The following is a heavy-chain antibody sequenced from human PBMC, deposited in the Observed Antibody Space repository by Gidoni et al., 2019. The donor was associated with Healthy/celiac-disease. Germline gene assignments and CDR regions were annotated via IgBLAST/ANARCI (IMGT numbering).Heavy chain of an antibody. V-gene: IGHV3-30*04. CDR3: ARGPDGWNLGRHYYYYMDV. J-gene: IGHJ6*03. Sequence: QVQLVESGGGVVQPGRSLRLSCAASGFTFSISAMHWVRQAPGKGLEWVAVISYDGSNKYYADSVKGRFTISRDNSKNTLYLQMNSLRAEDTAVYYCARGPDGWNLGRHYYYYMDVWGKGTTVTVSS. D-gene: IGHD1-1*01. CDR1: GFTFSISA. CDR2: ISYDGSNK.